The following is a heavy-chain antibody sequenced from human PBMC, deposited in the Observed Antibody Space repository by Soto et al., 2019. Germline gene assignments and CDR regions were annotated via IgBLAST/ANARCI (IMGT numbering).Heavy chain of an antibody. V-gene: IGHV4-31*03. Sequence: PSETLSLPCTVSGGSIYSGNFYWGWIRQRPGKGLEWIGFTYYSEVPYYNPSLKRRVTISVDTSMNRFSLTLTSVTAAYTARYYCARDQAPYYDSWSGSSRDGYYGMDVWGPRITVTVSS. D-gene: IGHD3-3*01. J-gene: IGHJ6*02. CDR2: TYYSEVP. CDR3: ARDQAPYYDSWSGSSRDGYYGMDV. CDR1: GGSIYSGNFY.